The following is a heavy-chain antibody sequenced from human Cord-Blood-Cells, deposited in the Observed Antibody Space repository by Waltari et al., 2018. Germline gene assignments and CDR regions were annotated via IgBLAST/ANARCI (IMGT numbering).Heavy chain of an antibody. CDR2: ISWDSGSI. CDR1: GFTFDDHA. Sequence: EVQLVESGGGLVQPGRSLRLSCAASGFTFDDHAMHWVRQAPGKGLQWVSGISWDSGSICYAHSVKARFPISRDNAKNSLYLQMNSLRAEATALYYCAKLGTGYWGQGTLVTVSS. CDR3: AKLGTGY. J-gene: IGHJ4*02. D-gene: IGHD7-27*01. V-gene: IGHV3-9*01.